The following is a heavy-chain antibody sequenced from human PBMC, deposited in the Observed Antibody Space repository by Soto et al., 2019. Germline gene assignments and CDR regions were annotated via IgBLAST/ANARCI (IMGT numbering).Heavy chain of an antibody. J-gene: IGHJ6*02. CDR3: ARGRSGSYSNYYYYYGMDV. Sequence: QVQLQQWGAGLLKPSETLSLTCAVYGGSFSGYYWSWIRQPPGKGLEWIGEINHSGSTNYNPSLKSRVTISVDTSKNQFSLKLSSVTAADTAVYYCARGRSGSYSNYYYYYGMDVWGQGTTVTVSS. CDR2: INHSGST. V-gene: IGHV4-34*01. CDR1: GGSFSGYY. D-gene: IGHD1-26*01.